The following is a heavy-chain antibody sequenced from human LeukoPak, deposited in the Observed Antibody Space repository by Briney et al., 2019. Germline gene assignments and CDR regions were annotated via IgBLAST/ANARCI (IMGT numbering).Heavy chain of an antibody. CDR3: VKVVGYTSSWYFDY. CDR2: ISSSGGGT. CDR1: GFTFSSYG. D-gene: IGHD6-13*01. Sequence: GGSLRLSCTASGFTFSSYGMSWVRQAPGKGLEWVSGISSSGGGTYYADSVKGRFTISRDNSKNTLYLQMNSLRGEDTAVYYCVKVVGYTSSWYFDYWGQGTLVTVSS. V-gene: IGHV3-23*01. J-gene: IGHJ4*02.